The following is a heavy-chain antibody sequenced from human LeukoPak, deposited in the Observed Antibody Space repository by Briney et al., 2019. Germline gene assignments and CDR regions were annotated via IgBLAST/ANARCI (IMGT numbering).Heavy chain of an antibody. CDR2: IYYSGST. J-gene: IGHJ4*02. Sequence: SETLSLTCTVSGGSISGSSYYWGWIRQPPGKGLEWIGSIYYSGSTYYNPSLKSRVTISVDTSKNQFSLKLSSVTAADTAVYYCARRGLDYDYVWGSYRYHQSSDYWGQGTLVTVSS. D-gene: IGHD3-16*02. CDR3: ARRGLDYDYVWGSYRYHQSSDY. CDR1: GGSISGSSYY. V-gene: IGHV4-39*01.